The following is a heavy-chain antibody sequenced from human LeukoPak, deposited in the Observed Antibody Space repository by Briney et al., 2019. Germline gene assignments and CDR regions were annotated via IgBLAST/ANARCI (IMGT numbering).Heavy chain of an antibody. CDR3: ARDRASRYFDL. Sequence: GGSLRLSCAASGFTFRTYGMHWVRQAPGKGLEWVAIIYYSGSNKYYTDSVKGRFTISRDDSKNTLYLQMNSLRAEDTAVYYCARDRASRYFDLWGRGTQVTVSS. CDR2: IYYSGSNK. CDR1: GFTFRTYG. J-gene: IGHJ2*01. V-gene: IGHV3-33*01.